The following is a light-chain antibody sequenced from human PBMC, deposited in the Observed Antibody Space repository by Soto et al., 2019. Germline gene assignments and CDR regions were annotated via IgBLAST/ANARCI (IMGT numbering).Light chain of an antibody. CDR3: QQYGSSRGT. J-gene: IGKJ1*01. V-gene: IGKV3-20*01. CDR1: QSVSSSY. Sequence: ENVWTESPGTLSKTPGERATLSCRASQSVSSSYLAWYQQKPGQAPRLLIYGASSRATGIPDRFSGSGSGTDFTLTINKLETEDFAVYFCQQYGSSRGTFGQGTKVDI. CDR2: GAS.